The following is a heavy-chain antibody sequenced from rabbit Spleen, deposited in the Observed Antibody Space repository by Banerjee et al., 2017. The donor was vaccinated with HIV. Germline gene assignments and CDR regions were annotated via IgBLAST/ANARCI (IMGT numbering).Heavy chain of an antibody. V-gene: IGHV1S40*01. CDR2: IAAGSGGTT. CDR3: ARYVNGGNYDGSFNL. Sequence: QSLEESGGDLVKPGTSLTLTCTASGFSFISGYYMCWVRQAPGKGLGWIACIAAGSGGTTYYASWAKGRFTISKTSSTTVTLQMTSLTAADTATYFSARYVNGGNYDGSFNLWGQGTLVTVS. CDR1: GFSFISGYY. J-gene: IGHJ4*01. D-gene: IGHD1-1*01.